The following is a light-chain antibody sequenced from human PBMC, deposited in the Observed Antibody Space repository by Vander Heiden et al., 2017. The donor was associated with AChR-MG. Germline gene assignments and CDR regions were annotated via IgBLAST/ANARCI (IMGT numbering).Light chain of an antibody. V-gene: IGLV1-40*01. Sequence: QSVLTPPPSVSGAPGQRVTLSCTRSSSNIGAGYDVHWYQQLPGTAPKLLIYGNSNRPSGVPDRFSGSKSGTSASLAITGLQAEDEADYYCQSYDSSLSAWVFGGGTKLTVL. J-gene: IGLJ3*02. CDR3: QSYDSSLSAWV. CDR2: GNS. CDR1: SSNIGAGYD.